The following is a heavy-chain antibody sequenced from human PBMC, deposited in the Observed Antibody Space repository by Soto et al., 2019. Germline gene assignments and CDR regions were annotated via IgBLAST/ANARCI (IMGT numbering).Heavy chain of an antibody. J-gene: IGHJ5*02. Sequence: SETLSLTXAVYGGSFSGYYWSWIRQPPGKGLEWIGEINHSGSTNYNPSLKSRVTISVDTSKNQFSLKLSSVTAADTAVYYCARGLIKLWFTGVLPLPYNWFDPWGQGTLVTVSS. V-gene: IGHV4-34*01. CDR2: INHSGST. D-gene: IGHD5-18*01. CDR3: ARGLIKLWFTGVLPLPYNWFDP. CDR1: GGSFSGYY.